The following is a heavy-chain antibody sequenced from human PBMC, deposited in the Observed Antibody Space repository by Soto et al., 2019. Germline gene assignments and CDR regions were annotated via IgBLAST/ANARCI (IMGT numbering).Heavy chain of an antibody. CDR3: ARQDAFLSSGYYYYYGMDV. D-gene: IGHD3-22*01. J-gene: IGHJ6*02. Sequence: SETLSLTCTVSGGSISSSSYYWGWIRQPPGKGLEWIGSIYYSGSTYYNPSLKSRVTISVDTSKNQFSLKLSSVTAADTAVYYCARQDAFLSSGYYYYYGMDVWGQGTTVTVSS. CDR1: GGSISSSSYY. V-gene: IGHV4-39*01. CDR2: IYYSGST.